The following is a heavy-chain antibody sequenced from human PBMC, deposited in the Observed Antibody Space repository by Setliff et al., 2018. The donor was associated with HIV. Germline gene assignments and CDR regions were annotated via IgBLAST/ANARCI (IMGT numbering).Heavy chain of an antibody. J-gene: IGHJ4*02. Sequence: PGGSLRLSCVASGFTFSSYAMAWVRQAPGKGLEWVSAISRSADTTYYADSVKGRFTISRDDSKNTVYLQMNSLRAEDTAVYYCAKAQPYRDWGQGTLVTVSS. D-gene: IGHD6-13*01. CDR3: AKAQPYRD. CDR2: ISRSADTT. V-gene: IGHV3-23*01. CDR1: GFTFSSYA.